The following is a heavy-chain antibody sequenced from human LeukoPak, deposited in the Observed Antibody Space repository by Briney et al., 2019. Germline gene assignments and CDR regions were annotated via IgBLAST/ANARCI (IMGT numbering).Heavy chain of an antibody. CDR2: ISGSGGST. V-gene: IGHV3-23*01. CDR3: ARDHVFVDY. D-gene: IGHD2-21*01. CDR1: GFTFSSYA. J-gene: IGHJ4*02. Sequence: GGSLRLSCAASGFTFSSYAMTWVRLAPGKGLEWVSAISGSGGSTYYADSVKGRFTISRDNSENTLYLQMYSLRAEDTAVYYCARDHVFVDYWGQGTLVTVSS.